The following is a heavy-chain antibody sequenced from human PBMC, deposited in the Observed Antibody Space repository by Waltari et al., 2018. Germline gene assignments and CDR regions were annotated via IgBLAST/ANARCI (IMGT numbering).Heavy chain of an antibody. CDR2: ISSDGSGK. V-gene: IGHV3-30*18. Sequence: QVAESGGGVVQPGGSLRPSCVASGYPFTHYGMHWVRQAPGKGLEWLAVISSDGSGKYYADSMKGRFTMSRDNSKNTVYLQMNSLRPEDTAVYYCAKAGGIYNYPIDPWGQGTLVTVSS. CDR1: GYPFTHYG. D-gene: IGHD1-26*01. J-gene: IGHJ5*02. CDR3: AKAGGIYNYPIDP.